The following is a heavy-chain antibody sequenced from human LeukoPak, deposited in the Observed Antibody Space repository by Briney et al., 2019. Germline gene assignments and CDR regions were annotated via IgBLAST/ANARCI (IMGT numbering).Heavy chain of an antibody. D-gene: IGHD6-19*01. CDR3: ARYTGYSSGNDAFDI. J-gene: IGHJ3*02. CDR2: FYPGDSDS. V-gene: IGHV5-51*01. CDR1: GYSFTSYW. Sequence: GESLKISCKGSGYSFTSYWIGWVRRMPGKGLGWWGTFYPGDSDSRYSPSFQGQVTISADKSISTAYLQWSSLKASDTSMYYCARYTGYSSGNDAFDIWGQGTMVTVSS.